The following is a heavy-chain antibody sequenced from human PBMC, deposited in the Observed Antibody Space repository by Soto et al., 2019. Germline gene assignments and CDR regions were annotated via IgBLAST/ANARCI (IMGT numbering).Heavy chain of an antibody. CDR3: AREYSDYFDY. V-gene: IGHV3-30-3*01. D-gene: IGHD2-15*01. CDR1: GFTFSSYD. Sequence: GGSLRLSCAASGFTFSSYDMVWVRQSPGKGLEWVALISYDGSNKYYADSVKGRFTISRDNSKNTLYLQMNSLRLEDTAVYYCAREYSDYFDYWGQGTLVTVSS. CDR2: ISYDGSNK. J-gene: IGHJ4*02.